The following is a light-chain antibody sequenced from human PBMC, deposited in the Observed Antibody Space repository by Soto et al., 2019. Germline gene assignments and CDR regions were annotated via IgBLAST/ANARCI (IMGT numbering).Light chain of an antibody. J-gene: IGKJ2*01. CDR3: QQYGSSPYT. CDR1: QSVSSSY. V-gene: IGKV3D-20*01. Sequence: EIVLTQSPATLSLSSRERATLSCGGSQSVSSSYLAWYQQKPGLAPRLLMYDASSRATGIPDRFSGSGSGTDFTLTISRLEPEDFAVYYCQQYGSSPYTFGQGTKLEIK. CDR2: DAS.